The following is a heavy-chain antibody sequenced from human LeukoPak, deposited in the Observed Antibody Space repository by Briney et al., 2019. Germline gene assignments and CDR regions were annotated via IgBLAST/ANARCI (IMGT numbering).Heavy chain of an antibody. Sequence: GGSLRLSCAASGFTFSNYYMTWVRQAPGEGLEWVANINQDGSKTSYVDSMKGRFTISRDNAKNSLYLQMNSLRAEDTAVYYCARDAYYYGSGSYYHDYWGQGTLVTVSS. CDR1: GFTFSNYY. D-gene: IGHD3-10*01. V-gene: IGHV3-7*01. CDR2: INQDGSKT. CDR3: ARDAYYYGSGSYYHDY. J-gene: IGHJ4*02.